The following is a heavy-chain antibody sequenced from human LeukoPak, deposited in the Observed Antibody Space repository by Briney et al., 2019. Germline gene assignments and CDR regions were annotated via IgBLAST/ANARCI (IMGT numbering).Heavy chain of an antibody. Sequence: SETLSLTCTVSGGSISSYYWSWIRQPPGKGLEWIGYIYYSGSTNYNPSLKSRVAISVDTSKNQFSLKLSSVTAADTAVYYCARHASDYDYVWGSYRYPVTDWGQGTLVTVSS. J-gene: IGHJ4*02. CDR3: ARHASDYDYVWGSYRYPVTD. CDR1: GGSISSYY. CDR2: IYYSGST. D-gene: IGHD3-16*02. V-gene: IGHV4-59*08.